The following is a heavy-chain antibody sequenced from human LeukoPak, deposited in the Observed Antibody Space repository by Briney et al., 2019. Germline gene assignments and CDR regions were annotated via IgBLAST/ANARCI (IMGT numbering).Heavy chain of an antibody. CDR3: AGQVGYFDY. Sequence: SQTLSLTRTVSGGSVSSGSYFWSWIRQPAGKGLEWIGRISTSGSTNYNPSLKSRVTISRDTSKNQFSLKLSTVTAADTAVYYCAGQVGYFDYWGQGTLVTVSS. D-gene: IGHD1-26*01. V-gene: IGHV4-61*02. CDR2: ISTSGST. CDR1: GGSVSSGSYF. J-gene: IGHJ4*02.